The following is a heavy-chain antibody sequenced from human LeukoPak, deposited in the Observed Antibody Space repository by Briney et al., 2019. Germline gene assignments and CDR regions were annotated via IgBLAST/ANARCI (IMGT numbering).Heavy chain of an antibody. V-gene: IGHV3-11*04. CDR1: GFTFSDYY. Sequence: PGGSLRLSCAASGFTFSDYYMSWIRQAPGKGLEWVSYISSSGSTIYYADSVKGRFTISRDNAKNSLYLQINSLRAEDTAVYYCARGVLEWLSPFDYWGQGTLVTVSS. CDR2: ISSSGSTI. CDR3: ARGVLEWLSPFDY. D-gene: IGHD3-3*01. J-gene: IGHJ4*02.